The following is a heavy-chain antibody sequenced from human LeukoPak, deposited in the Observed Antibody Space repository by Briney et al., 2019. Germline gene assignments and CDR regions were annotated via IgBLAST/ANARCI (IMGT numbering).Heavy chain of an antibody. CDR2: ISSSSSYI. D-gene: IGHD3-10*01. Sequence: GGSLRLSCAASGFTFSSYSMNWVRQAPGKGLEWVSSISSSSSYIYYADSVKGRYTISRDNAKNSLYLQMNSLRAEDTAVYYCARDHYGSGSAFDIWGQGTMVTVSS. CDR3: ARDHYGSGSAFDI. V-gene: IGHV3-21*01. J-gene: IGHJ3*02. CDR1: GFTFSSYS.